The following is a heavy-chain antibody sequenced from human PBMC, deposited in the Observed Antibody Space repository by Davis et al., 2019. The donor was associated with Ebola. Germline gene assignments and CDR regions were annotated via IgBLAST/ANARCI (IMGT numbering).Heavy chain of an antibody. CDR2: IIPIYEKV. Sequence: SVKVSCKASGYIFPSYGIGWVRQAPGQGLEWMGGIIPIYEKVQYSQKFQGRVTITADESTSTAYMELSSLRSEDTGLYFCAREIGKVATIGLLGFDPWGQGTLVTVSS. CDR1: GYIFPSYG. J-gene: IGHJ5*02. D-gene: IGHD5-12*01. CDR3: AREIGKVATIGLLGFDP. V-gene: IGHV1-69*13.